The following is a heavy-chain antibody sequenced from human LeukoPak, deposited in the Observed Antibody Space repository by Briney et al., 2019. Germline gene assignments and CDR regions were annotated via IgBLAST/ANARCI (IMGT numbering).Heavy chain of an antibody. V-gene: IGHV5-51*01. CDR2: IYPGDSDT. Sequence: GASLKICCNGSGYSFTSYWIGWVRQMPGKGLEWMGIIYPGDSDTRYSPSFQGQVTISADKFISTAYLQWSSLKASDTAMYYGARREVGAAAFDYWNQGTLVTVSS. CDR1: GYSFTSYW. CDR3: ARREVGAAAFDY. J-gene: IGHJ4*02. D-gene: IGHD2-15*01.